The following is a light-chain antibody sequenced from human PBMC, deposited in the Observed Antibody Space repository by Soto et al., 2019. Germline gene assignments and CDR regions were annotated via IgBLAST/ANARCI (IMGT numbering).Light chain of an antibody. CDR1: SSNIGAGYD. Sequence: QSVLTQPPSVSGAPGQRVTISCTGSSSNIGAGYDVHWYQQLPGTAPKLLIYGNSNRPSGVPDRFSGSKSGTSASLAITGLQAEDEAAYYCQSYDSGPSGHAVFGGGTQLTVL. V-gene: IGLV1-40*01. CDR2: GNS. J-gene: IGLJ7*01. CDR3: QSYDSGPSGHAV.